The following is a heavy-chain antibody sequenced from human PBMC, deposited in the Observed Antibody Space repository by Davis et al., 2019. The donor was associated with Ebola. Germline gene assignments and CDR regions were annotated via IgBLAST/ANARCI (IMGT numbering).Heavy chain of an antibody. D-gene: IGHD5-12*01. CDR1: GYTFTNYY. Sequence: ASVKVSCKASGYTFTNYYMHWVRQAPGQGLEWMGMINPNDGGTIYAQKFQGRVTVTRDTSTTTVYMDLSSLGADDTALYYCTTPGGQDSGYDVFDIWGQGTMVTVSS. J-gene: IGHJ3*02. CDR2: INPNDGGT. V-gene: IGHV1-46*03. CDR3: TTPGGQDSGYDVFDI.